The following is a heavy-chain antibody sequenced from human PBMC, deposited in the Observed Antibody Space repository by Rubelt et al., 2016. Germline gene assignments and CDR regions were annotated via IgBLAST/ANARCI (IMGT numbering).Heavy chain of an antibody. Sequence: KSQRGGLEWVSLISGNGRSTYDADSVKGRFTISRDNSRNMLYLQMNNLRAEDTAVYFCARTFPTIPGTDYFDYWGQGTLVTVSS. D-gene: IGHD2-2*02. J-gene: IGHJ4*02. CDR3: ARTFPTIPGTDYFDY. CDR2: ISGNGRST. V-gene: IGHV3-23*01.